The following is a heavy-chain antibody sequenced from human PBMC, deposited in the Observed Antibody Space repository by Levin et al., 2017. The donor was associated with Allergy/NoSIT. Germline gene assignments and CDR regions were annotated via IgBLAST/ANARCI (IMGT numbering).Heavy chain of an antibody. D-gene: IGHD5-12*01. CDR1: GGTFSSYT. Sequence: KISCKASGGTFSSYTISWVRQAPGQGLEWMGRIIPILGIANYAQKFQGRVTITADKSTSTAYMELSSLRSEDTAVYYCARDPSGYYNWFDPWGQGTLVTVSS. V-gene: IGHV1-69*04. J-gene: IGHJ5*02. CDR3: ARDPSGYYNWFDP. CDR2: IIPILGIA.